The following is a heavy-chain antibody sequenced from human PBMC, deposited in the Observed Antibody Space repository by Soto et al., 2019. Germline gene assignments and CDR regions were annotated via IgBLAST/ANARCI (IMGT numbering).Heavy chain of an antibody. CDR1: GFTFSSYS. CDR2: ISSSSSYI. V-gene: IGHV3-21*01. Sequence: GGSLRLSCAASGFTFSSYSMNWVRQAPGKGLEWVSSISSSSSYIYYADSVKGRFTISRDNAKNSLYLQMNSLRAEDTAVYYCARDQSSYYDSSGYPLDCWGQGTLVTVSS. CDR3: ARDQSSYYDSSGYPLDC. J-gene: IGHJ4*02. D-gene: IGHD3-22*01.